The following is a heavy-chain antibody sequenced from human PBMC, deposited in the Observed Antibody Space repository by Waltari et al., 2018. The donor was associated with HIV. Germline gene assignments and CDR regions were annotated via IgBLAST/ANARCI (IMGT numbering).Heavy chain of an antibody. Sequence: EVQLLESGGGLVQAGGSLRLSCAASGFTCSNYAMSWVRQAPGKGLEWVSAISGSGGTTYDADSVKGRFTISRDNSKNTLYLQMNSLRAGDTAVYYCAKEEYSSGWFGVSFQHWGQGTLVTVSS. V-gene: IGHV3-23*01. CDR3: AKEEYSSGWFGVSFQH. CDR1: GFTCSNYA. D-gene: IGHD6-19*01. CDR2: ISGSGGTT. J-gene: IGHJ1*01.